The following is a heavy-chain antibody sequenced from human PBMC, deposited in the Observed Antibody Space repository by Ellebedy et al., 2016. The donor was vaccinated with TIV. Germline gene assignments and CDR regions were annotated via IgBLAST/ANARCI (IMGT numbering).Heavy chain of an antibody. D-gene: IGHD6-13*01. V-gene: IGHV3-21*01. CDR2: ISTTSRYI. Sequence: GGSLRLSXAASQFTFSSYIMNWVRQAPGKGLEWVSSISTTSRYIHYADSVKGRFTISRDNAKNSLYLQMNSLRAEDTAVYYCARAFSIPAAAFDYWGQGALVTVSS. CDR3: ARAFSIPAAAFDY. CDR1: QFTFSSYI. J-gene: IGHJ4*02.